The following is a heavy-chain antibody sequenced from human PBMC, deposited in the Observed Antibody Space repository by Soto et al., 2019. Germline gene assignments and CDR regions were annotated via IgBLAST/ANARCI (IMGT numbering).Heavy chain of an antibody. J-gene: IGHJ4*02. CDR2: VNPILSMS. CDR1: GDTFSFYS. Sequence: QVQLVQCGAEVKRPGSSVKVSWKTSGDTFSFYSINWVRQAPGLGLEWMGRVNPILSMSNYAQRFQGRVTMTADKSTSTAYMELRSLRSEDTAIYYCASSYGSGYRAFDYWGQGALVTVSS. CDR3: ASSYGSGYRAFDY. D-gene: IGHD3-10*01. V-gene: IGHV1-69*02.